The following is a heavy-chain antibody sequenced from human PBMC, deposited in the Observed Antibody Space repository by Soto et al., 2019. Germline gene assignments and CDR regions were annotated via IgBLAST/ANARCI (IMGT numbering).Heavy chain of an antibody. CDR2: ISYDGSNK. CDR3: ARGPPPYSSGHNSFFDY. CDR1: GFTFSSYA. V-gene: IGHV3-30-3*01. D-gene: IGHD6-19*01. J-gene: IGHJ4*02. Sequence: PGGSLRLSCAASGFTFSSYAMHWVRQAPGKGLEWVAVISYDGSNKYYADSVKGRFTISRDNSKNTLYLQMNSLRAEDTAVYYCARGPPPYSSGHNSFFDYWGQGTLVTVSS.